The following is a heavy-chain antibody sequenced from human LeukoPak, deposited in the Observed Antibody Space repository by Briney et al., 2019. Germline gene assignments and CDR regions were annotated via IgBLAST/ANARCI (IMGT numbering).Heavy chain of an antibody. J-gene: IGHJ4*02. D-gene: IGHD5-18*01. Sequence: GGSLRLSCAASGFTFSSYGMHWVRQAPGEGLEWVAVISYDGSNKYYADSVKGRFTISRDNSKNTLYLQMNSLRAEDTAVYYCAKDGSVDTAMVTLFYFDYWGQGTLVTVSS. CDR3: AKDGSVDTAMVTLFYFDY. CDR2: ISYDGSNK. V-gene: IGHV3-30*18. CDR1: GFTFSSYG.